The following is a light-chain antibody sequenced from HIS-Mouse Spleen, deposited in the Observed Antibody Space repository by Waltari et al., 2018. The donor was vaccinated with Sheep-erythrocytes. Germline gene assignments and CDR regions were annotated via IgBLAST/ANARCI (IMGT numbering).Light chain of an antibody. Sequence: QSALTQPPSVSGSPGQSITISCTGTSSDVGSYNLVSWYQQHPGKAPKLMIYEGSKRPPGVSNRFSCSKSGNTASLTISGLQAEDEADYYCCSYAGSSTPWVFGGGTKLTVL. CDR3: CSYAGSSTPWV. J-gene: IGLJ3*02. CDR2: EGS. CDR1: SSDVGSYNL. V-gene: IGLV2-23*01.